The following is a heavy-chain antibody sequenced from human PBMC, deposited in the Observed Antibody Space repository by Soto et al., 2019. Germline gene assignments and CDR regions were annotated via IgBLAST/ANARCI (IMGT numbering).Heavy chain of an antibody. CDR1: GFTFSSYA. CDR3: ARDWDGDTATAGGY. J-gene: IGHJ4*02. D-gene: IGHD5-18*01. CDR2: ISYDGSNK. Sequence: QVQLVESGGGVVQPGRSLRLSCAASGFTFSSYAMHWVRQAPGKGLEWVAVISYDGSNKYYADSVKGRFTISRDNSKNTLYRQMISLRAGETAVYYGARDWDGDTATAGGYWGQGTLVTVSS. V-gene: IGHV3-30-3*01.